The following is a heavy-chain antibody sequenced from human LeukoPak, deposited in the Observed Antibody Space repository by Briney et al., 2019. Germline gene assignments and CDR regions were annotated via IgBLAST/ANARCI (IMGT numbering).Heavy chain of an antibody. CDR3: ARDKGSSSWYRVMDY. D-gene: IGHD6-13*01. J-gene: IGHJ4*02. V-gene: IGHV1-18*04. CDR1: GYTFTSYG. CDR2: ISAYNGNI. Sequence: ASVKVSCKASGYTFTSYGISWVRQAPGQGLGWMGWISAYNGNINYAQELQGRVTMTTDTSTSTAYMELRSLRSDDTAVYYCARDKGSSSWYRVMDYWGQGTLVTVSS.